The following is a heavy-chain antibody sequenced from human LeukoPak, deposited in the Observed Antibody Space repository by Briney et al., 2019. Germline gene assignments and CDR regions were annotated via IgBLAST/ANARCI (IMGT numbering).Heavy chain of an antibody. CDR3: VRGGSEVVVAAALGALDI. V-gene: IGHV3-30*14. CDR2: VTHDGSKM. D-gene: IGHD2-15*01. CDR1: GFSFSDYS. Sequence: PGGALRLSCAASGFSFSDYSIHWVRQAPGKGFDWVTVVTHDGSKMYYADSVEGRFIISRDNSKDMVYLQMNRLTSEDTAMYYCVRGGSEVVVAAALGALDIWGQGTMVTVSS. J-gene: IGHJ3*02.